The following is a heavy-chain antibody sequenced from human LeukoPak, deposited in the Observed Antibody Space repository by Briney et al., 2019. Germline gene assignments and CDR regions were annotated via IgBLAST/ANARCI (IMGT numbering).Heavy chain of an antibody. CDR2: IYYSGST. J-gene: IGHJ4*02. CDR3: ARFAPAWGYGSGSYYNPIDY. Sequence: PSETLSLTCTVSGGSISSSSYYWGWIRQPPGKGLEWIGSIYYSGSTYYNPSLKSRVTISVDTSKNQFSLKLSSVTAADTAVYYCARFAPAWGYGSGSYYNPIDYWGQGTLVTVSS. V-gene: IGHV4-39*07. CDR1: GGSISSSSYY. D-gene: IGHD3-10*01.